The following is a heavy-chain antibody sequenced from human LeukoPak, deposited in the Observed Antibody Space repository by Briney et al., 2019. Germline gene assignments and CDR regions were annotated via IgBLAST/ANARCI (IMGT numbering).Heavy chain of an antibody. CDR2: ISSSSSYI. D-gene: IGHD1-26*01. V-gene: IGHV3-21*01. J-gene: IGHJ4*02. CDR1: GFTFSSYS. CDR3: ARDSGSYSLVFDY. Sequence: GGSLRLSCAASGFTFSSYSMNWVRQAPGKGLEWVSSISSSSSYIYYADSVKGRFTISRDNAKNSLYLQMNSLRAEDTAVYYCARDSGSYSLVFDYWGQGTLVTVSS.